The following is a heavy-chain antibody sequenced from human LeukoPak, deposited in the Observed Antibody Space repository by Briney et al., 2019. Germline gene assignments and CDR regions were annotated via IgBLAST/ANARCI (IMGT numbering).Heavy chain of an antibody. CDR3: AREGYYYGSGSYYNQGNQGNYFDY. CDR1: GYTFISYG. CDR2: ISGYNGNT. D-gene: IGHD3-10*01. Sequence: GASVKVSCKASGYTFISYGISWVRQAPGQGLEWMGWISGYNGNTNYAQKLQGRVTMTTDTSTSTAYMELRSLRSDDTAVYFCAREGYYYGSGSYYNQGNQGNYFDYWGQGTLVTVSS. V-gene: IGHV1-18*01. J-gene: IGHJ4*02.